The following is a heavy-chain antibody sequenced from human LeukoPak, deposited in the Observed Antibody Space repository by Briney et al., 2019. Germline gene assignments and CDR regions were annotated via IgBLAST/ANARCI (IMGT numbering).Heavy chain of an antibody. CDR3: AKDYYDSSGYFDY. V-gene: IGHV3-33*06. CDR1: GFTFSSYG. CDR2: IWYDGSNK. Sequence: PGRSLRLSCAASGFTFSSYGMHWVRQAPGKGLEWVAVIWYDGSNKYYADSVKGRFTISRDNSKNTLYLQMNGLRAEDTAVYYCAKDYYDSSGYFDYWGQGTLVTVSS. D-gene: IGHD3-22*01. J-gene: IGHJ4*02.